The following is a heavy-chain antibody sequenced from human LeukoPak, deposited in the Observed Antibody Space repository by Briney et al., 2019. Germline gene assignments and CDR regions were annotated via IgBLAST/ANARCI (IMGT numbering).Heavy chain of an antibody. V-gene: IGHV3-7*01. Sequence: GGXLXXXCAPSGFTFSGYFVXWVRQAPGKGLEWVANILQDGSEKYYVDSVKGRFTISRDNAKNSLYLQMNSLRAEDTAVYYCARDPGSDAFDFWGQGTMVTVSS. CDR1: GFTFSGYF. CDR2: ILQDGSEK. D-gene: IGHD7-27*01. CDR3: ARDPGSDAFDF. J-gene: IGHJ3*01.